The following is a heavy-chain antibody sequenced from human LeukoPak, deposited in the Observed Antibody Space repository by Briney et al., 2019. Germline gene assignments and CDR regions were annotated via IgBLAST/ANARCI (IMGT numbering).Heavy chain of an antibody. J-gene: IGHJ4*02. Sequence: GGSLRLSCAASGFTFSDYYMNWVRQAPGKGLEWVSSISRTTRYIYYADSVKGRFTISRDNAKNSLYLQMNSLRAEDTAVYYCARQRGDILTGYYMPRGFDYWGQGTLVTVSS. D-gene: IGHD3-9*01. CDR2: ISRTTRYI. CDR1: GFTFSDYY. CDR3: ARQRGDILTGYYMPRGFDY. V-gene: IGHV3-21*01.